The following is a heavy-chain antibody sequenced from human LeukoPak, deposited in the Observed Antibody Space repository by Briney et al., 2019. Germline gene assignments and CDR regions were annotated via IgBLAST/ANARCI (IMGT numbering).Heavy chain of an antibody. CDR1: GFTFSSYW. Sequence: PGGSLRLSCAASGFTFSSYWMSWVRQAPGKGLEWVANIKQDGSEKYYVDSVKGRFTISRDNAKNSLYLQMNSLRAEDTAVYYCARHASVVTPVMDYWGQGTLVTVSS. J-gene: IGHJ4*02. V-gene: IGHV3-7*01. D-gene: IGHD4-23*01. CDR2: IKQDGSEK. CDR3: ARHASVVTPVMDY.